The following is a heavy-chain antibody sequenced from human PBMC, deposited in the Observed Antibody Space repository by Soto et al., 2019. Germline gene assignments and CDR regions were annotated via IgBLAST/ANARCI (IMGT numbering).Heavy chain of an antibody. CDR1: GFTFSSYA. Sequence: GGSLRLSCAASGFTFSSYAMSWVRQAPGKGLEWVSAISGSGGSTYYADSVKGRFTISRDNSKNTLYLQMNSLRAEDTDVYYCAKNLRRAGGNSHYFDYWGQGTLVTVSS. CDR3: AKNLRRAGGNSHYFDY. CDR2: ISGSGGST. D-gene: IGHD4-4*01. V-gene: IGHV3-23*01. J-gene: IGHJ4*02.